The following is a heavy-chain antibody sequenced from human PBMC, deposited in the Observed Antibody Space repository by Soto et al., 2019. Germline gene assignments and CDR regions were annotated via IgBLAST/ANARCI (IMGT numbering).Heavy chain of an antibody. CDR2: ISGSGGST. J-gene: IGHJ4*02. D-gene: IGHD3-22*01. CDR1: GFTFSSYA. V-gene: IGHV3-23*01. Sequence: EVQLLESGGGLVQPGGSLRLSCAASGFTFSSYAMSWVRQAPGKGLEWVSAISGSGGSTYYADSVKGRFTISRDNSKNTLYLQMNSLRAEDTAVYYCAKVPLETYYYDSSGYYPDYWGQGTLVTVSS. CDR3: AKVPLETYYYDSSGYYPDY.